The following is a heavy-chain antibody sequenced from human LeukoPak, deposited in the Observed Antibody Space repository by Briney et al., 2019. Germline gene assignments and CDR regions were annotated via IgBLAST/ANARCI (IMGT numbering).Heavy chain of an antibody. CDR2: ISAYNGNT. J-gene: IGHJ4*02. V-gene: IGHV1-18*01. D-gene: IGHD2-2*01. Sequence: GASVKVSCKASGYTFTSYGISWVRQAPGQGLEWMGWISAYNGNTNYAQKLQGRVTTTTDTSTSTAYMELRSLRSDDTAVYYCARDSPLVPAATTFDYWGRGTLVTVSS. CDR3: ARDSPLVPAATTFDY. CDR1: GYTFTSYG.